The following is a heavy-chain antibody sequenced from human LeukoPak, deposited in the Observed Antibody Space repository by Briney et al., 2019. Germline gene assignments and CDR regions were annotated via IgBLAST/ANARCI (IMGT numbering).Heavy chain of an antibody. CDR3: ATWTILAGYYHDGFDI. J-gene: IGHJ3*02. CDR2: IIPIFGTA. CDR1: GGTFSSYA. D-gene: IGHD3-9*01. V-gene: IGHV1-69*05. Sequence: ASVKVSCKASGGTFSSYAISWVRQAPGQGLEWMGGIIPIFGTANYAQKFQGRVTITTDESTSTAYMELSSLRSEDTAVYYCATWTILAGYYHDGFDIWGQGTMVTVSS.